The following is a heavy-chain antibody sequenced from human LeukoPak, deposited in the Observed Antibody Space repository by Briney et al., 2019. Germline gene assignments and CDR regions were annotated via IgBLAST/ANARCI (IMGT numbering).Heavy chain of an antibody. CDR3: ARDLRGNWFDP. J-gene: IGHJ5*02. Sequence: SETLSLTCAVYGGSFSNYYWSWIRQHPGKGLGWIGYIYYSGSAYYNPSLKSRVTISVDTSKNQFSLKLSSVTAADTAVYYCARDLRGNWFDPWGQGTLVTVSS. CDR2: IYYSGSA. V-gene: IGHV4-31*11. CDR1: GGSFSNYY.